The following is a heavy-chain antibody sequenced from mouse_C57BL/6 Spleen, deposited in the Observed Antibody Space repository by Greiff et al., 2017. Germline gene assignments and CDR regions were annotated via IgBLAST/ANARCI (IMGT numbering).Heavy chain of an antibody. CDR3: ARGEGVSACAY. D-gene: IGHD6-2*01. Sequence: QVQLQQSGAELARPGASVKLSCKASGYTFTSYGISWVKQRTGQGLEWIGEIYPRSGNTYYNEKFKGKATLTADKSSSTAYMELHSLPSEDSAVYMCARGEGVSACAYWGQGTLVTVSA. V-gene: IGHV1-81*01. CDR2: IYPRSGNT. CDR1: GYTFTSYG. J-gene: IGHJ3*01.